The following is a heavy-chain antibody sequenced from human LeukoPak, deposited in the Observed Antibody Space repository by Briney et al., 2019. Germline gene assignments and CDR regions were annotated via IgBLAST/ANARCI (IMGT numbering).Heavy chain of an antibody. J-gene: IGHJ4*02. CDR1: GYTFTAYF. Sequence: AASVKVSCKASGYTFTAYFMHWVRQAPGQGLEWMGRINPNSGGTNYAQKFQGRVTMTRDTTITTAYMDLSRLTYEDTAVYYGARGGTEASSGDYWGQGTLVTVSS. CDR2: INPNSGGT. CDR3: ARGGTEASSGDY. D-gene: IGHD3-10*01. V-gene: IGHV1-2*06.